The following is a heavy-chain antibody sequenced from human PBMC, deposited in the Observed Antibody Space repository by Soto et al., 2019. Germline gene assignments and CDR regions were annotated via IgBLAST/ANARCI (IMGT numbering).Heavy chain of an antibody. Sequence: SVKVSCKASGFTFTISAVQWVRQARGQRLEWIGWIVVGSGNTNYAQKFQERVTITRDMSTSTAYMELSSLRSEDTAVYYCAAMPYYYDSSGTDDYWGQGTLVTVSS. CDR3: AAMPYYYDSSGTDDY. CDR1: GFTFTISA. CDR2: IVVGSGNT. D-gene: IGHD3-22*01. V-gene: IGHV1-58*01. J-gene: IGHJ4*02.